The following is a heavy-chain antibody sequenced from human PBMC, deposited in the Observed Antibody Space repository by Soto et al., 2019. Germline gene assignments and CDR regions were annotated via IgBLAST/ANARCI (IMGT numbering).Heavy chain of an antibody. D-gene: IGHD3-22*01. Sequence: SETLSLTCTVSGGSISSSSYYWGWIRQPPGNGLEWIGNVYYGGSTYYNPSLKSRVTISVETSKSQFSLKLSSVTAADTAVYYCAGGDYYHSSGYYFYYYTMDVWGQGTTVTVSS. CDR2: VYYGGST. CDR1: GGSISSSSYY. V-gene: IGHV4-39*01. CDR3: AGGDYYHSSGYYFYYYTMDV. J-gene: IGHJ6*02.